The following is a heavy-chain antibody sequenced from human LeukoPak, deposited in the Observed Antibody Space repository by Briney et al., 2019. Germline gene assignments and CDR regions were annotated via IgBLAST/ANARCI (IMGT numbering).Heavy chain of an antibody. V-gene: IGHV1-18*01. D-gene: IGHD6-19*01. CDR3: ARNIPGIAVAGPFDY. J-gene: IGHJ4*02. CDR2: ISAYNGNT. CDR1: GYTFTSYG. Sequence: GASVKVSCKASGYTFTSYGISWVRQAPGQGLEWMGWISAYNGNTNYAQKLQGRVTMTTDTSTSTAYMELRSLRSDDTAVYYCARNIPGIAVAGPFDYWGQGTLVTVSS.